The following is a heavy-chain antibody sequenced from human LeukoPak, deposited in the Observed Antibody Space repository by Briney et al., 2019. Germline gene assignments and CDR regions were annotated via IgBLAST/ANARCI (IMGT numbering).Heavy chain of an antibody. V-gene: IGHV1-2*02. J-gene: IGHJ4*02. CDR2: INPYTGGT. CDR1: GYTFTSYA. D-gene: IGHD2-8*01. CDR3: ARSEIYCNNGFCYKEPCDY. Sequence: ASVKVSCKASGYTFTSYAMNWVRQAPGQGLEWMGWINPYTGGTNYAQKFRGRVTMTRDTSISTAHVDLSRLTSDDTAVYYCARSEIYCNNGFCYKEPCDYWGQGTLVTVSS.